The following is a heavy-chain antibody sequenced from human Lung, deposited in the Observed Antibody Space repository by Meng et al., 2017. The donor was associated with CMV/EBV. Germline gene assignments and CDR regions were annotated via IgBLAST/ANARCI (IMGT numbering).Heavy chain of an antibody. CDR2: IYSGGST. J-gene: IGHJ3*02. Sequence: ESXKISXAASGFTVSSNYMSWVRQAPGKGLEWVSVIYSGGSTYYADSAKGRFTITRDNSKNTLYLQMNSLRAEDTAVYYCHEYSRSSGDDAFDIWGQGTMVTFSS. CDR1: GFTVSSNY. V-gene: IGHV3-66*02. D-gene: IGHD6-6*01. CDR3: HEYSRSSGDDAFDI.